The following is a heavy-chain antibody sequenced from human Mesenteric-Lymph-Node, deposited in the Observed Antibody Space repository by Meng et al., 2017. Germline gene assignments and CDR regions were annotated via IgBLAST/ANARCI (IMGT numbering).Heavy chain of an antibody. CDR3: ARDLHLPDTAMLDY. J-gene: IGHJ4*02. CDR2: ISSSSSYI. V-gene: IGHV3-21*01. CDR1: GFTFSAYA. D-gene: IGHD5-18*01. Sequence: GESLKISCAASGFTFSAYAMHWVRQAPGKGLEWVSSISSSSSYIYYADSVKGRFTISRDNAKNSLYLQMNSLRAEDTAVYYCARDLHLPDTAMLDYWGQGTLVTVSS.